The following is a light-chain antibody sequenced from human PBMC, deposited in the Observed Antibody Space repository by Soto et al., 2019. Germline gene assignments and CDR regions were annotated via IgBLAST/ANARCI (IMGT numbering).Light chain of an antibody. J-gene: IGLJ2*01. CDR3: SSYTSSSTGV. Sequence: QSALTQPASVSGSPGQSITISCTGTSSDVGGYNYVSWYQQHPGKAPKLMIYDVSNRPSGVSNPCSGSKSGNTASLTISGLQAEDEADYYCSSYTSSSTGVFGGGTKLTVL. V-gene: IGLV2-14*01. CDR2: DVS. CDR1: SSDVGGYNY.